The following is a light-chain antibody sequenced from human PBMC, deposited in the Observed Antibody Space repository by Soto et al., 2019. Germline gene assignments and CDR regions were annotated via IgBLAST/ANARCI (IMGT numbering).Light chain of an antibody. CDR1: SGDVGVYNY. V-gene: IGLV2-14*01. CDR3: RSYTSSDTRV. CDR2: DVT. Sequence: QSALTQPASVSGSPGQSIAISCTGTSGDVGVYNYVSWYQQHPGRAPKLIIYDVTNRPSGVSGRFSGSKSGNTASLTISGLQTADEADYHCRSYTSSDTRVFGTGTKVTVL. J-gene: IGLJ1*01.